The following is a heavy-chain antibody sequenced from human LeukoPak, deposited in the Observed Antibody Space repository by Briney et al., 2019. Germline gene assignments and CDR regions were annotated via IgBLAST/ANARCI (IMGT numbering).Heavy chain of an antibody. V-gene: IGHV4-34*01. Sequence: SETLSLTCTLSGGSISRYYWSWIRQPPGKGLEWIGEINHSGSTNYNPSLKSRVTISVDTSKNQFSLKLSSVTAADTAVYYCARFGSYYDFWSGYYPLTQYYYYYMDVWGKGTTVTVSS. CDR1: GGSISRYY. D-gene: IGHD3-3*01. CDR3: ARFGSYYDFWSGYYPLTQYYYYYMDV. CDR2: INHSGST. J-gene: IGHJ6*03.